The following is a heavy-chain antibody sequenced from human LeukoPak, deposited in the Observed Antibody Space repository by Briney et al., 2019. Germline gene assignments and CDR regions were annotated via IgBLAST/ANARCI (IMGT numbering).Heavy chain of an antibody. CDR2: ISAYNGNT. CDR1: GYTFTSYG. CDR3: ARISDFWSGYYITYMDV. D-gene: IGHD3-3*01. J-gene: IGHJ6*03. V-gene: IGHV1-18*01. Sequence: ASVKVSCKASGYTFTSYGISWVRQAPGQGLEWMGWISAYNGNTNYAQKLQGRVTMTTDTSTSTAYMELRSLRSDDTAVYYCARISDFWSGYYITYMDVWAKGPRSPSP.